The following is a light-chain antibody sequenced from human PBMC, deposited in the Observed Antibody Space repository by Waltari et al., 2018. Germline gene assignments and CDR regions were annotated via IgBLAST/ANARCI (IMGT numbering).Light chain of an antibody. CDR2: YAS. V-gene: IGKV1-13*02. J-gene: IGKJ5*01. Sequence: IQLTQSPSSLSASVGDRVTIACRASQDINNDLDWYQQKPGKAPKLLIYYASSLQSGVPSRFSGSGSGTDFTLTISSLQPEDFATYHCQHFKTYPITFGQGTRLEIK. CDR3: QHFKTYPIT. CDR1: QDINND.